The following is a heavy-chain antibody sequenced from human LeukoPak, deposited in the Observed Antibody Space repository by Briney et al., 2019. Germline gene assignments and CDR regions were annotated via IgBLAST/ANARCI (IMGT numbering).Heavy chain of an antibody. V-gene: IGHV4-61*01. J-gene: IGHJ4*02. CDR2: IYYSGST. CDR1: GGSVSSGSYY. CDR3: AATEVVVPAAPFETFDY. Sequence: SETLSLTCTVSGGSVSSGSYYWSWIRQPPGKGPEWIGYIYYSGSTNYNPSLKSRVTISVDTSKNQFSLKLSSVTAADTAVYYCAATEVVVPAAPFETFDYWGQGTLVTVSS. D-gene: IGHD2-2*01.